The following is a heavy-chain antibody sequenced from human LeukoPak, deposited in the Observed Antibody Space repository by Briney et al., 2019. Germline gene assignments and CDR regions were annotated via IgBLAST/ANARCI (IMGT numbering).Heavy chain of an antibody. CDR3: ARDAEYSGYDGFDY. CDR1: GFTFSSYS. V-gene: IGHV3-21*01. Sequence: GGSLRLSCAASGFTFSSYSMNWVRQAPGKGLEWVSSISSSSSYIYYADSVKGRFTISRDNAKNSLYLQMNSLRAEDTAVYYCARDAEYSGYDGFDYWGQGTLVTVSS. D-gene: IGHD5-12*01. J-gene: IGHJ4*02. CDR2: ISSSSSYI.